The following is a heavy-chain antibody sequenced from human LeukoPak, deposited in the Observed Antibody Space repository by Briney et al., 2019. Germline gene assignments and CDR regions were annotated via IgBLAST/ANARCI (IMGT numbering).Heavy chain of an antibody. D-gene: IGHD6-19*01. V-gene: IGHV4-34*01. J-gene: IGHJ4*02. CDR2: INHSGST. CDR1: GGSFSGYY. CDR3: AREDSSGWYGIDY. Sequence: SETLSLTCAVYGGSFSGYYWSWIRQPPGKGLEWIGEINHSGSTNYNPSLKSRVTISVDTSKNQFSLKLSSVTAADTAVYYCAREDSSGWYGIDYWGQGTLVTVSS.